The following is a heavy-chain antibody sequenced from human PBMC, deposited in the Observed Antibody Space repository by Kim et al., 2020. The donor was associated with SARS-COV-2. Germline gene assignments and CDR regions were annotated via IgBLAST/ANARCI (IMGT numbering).Heavy chain of an antibody. J-gene: IGHJ5*02. CDR1: GFTFSNYP. V-gene: IGHV3-23*01. D-gene: IGHD3-22*01. CDR2: MSGSGGTI. Sequence: GGSLRLSCAASGFTFSNYPMSWVRQAPGKRLEWVAGMSGSGGTIDYADSVKGRFTISRDNSKNTLYLQMNSLGAEDTAVYYCAKSSLMITVVITCDQWGQGTLVTVSS. CDR3: AKSSLMITVVITCDQ.